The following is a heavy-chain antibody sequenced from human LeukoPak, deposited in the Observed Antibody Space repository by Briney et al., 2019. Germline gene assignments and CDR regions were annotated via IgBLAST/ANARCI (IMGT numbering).Heavy chain of an antibody. CDR1: GFTFDDYA. V-gene: IGHV3-9*01. CDR2: ISWNSGSI. D-gene: IGHD3-3*01. J-gene: IGHJ6*02. Sequence: GGSLRLSCAASGFTFDDYAMHWVRQAPGKGLEWVSGISWNSGSIGYADSVKGRFTISRDNAKNSLYLQMNSLRAEDTAVYYCARGSSYYDFWSGQGMDVWGQGTTVTVSS. CDR3: ARGSSYYDFWSGQGMDV.